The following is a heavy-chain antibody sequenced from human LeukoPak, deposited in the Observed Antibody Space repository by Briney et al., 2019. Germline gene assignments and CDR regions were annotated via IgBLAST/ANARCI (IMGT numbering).Heavy chain of an antibody. CDR1: GGSFSGYY. CDR2: INHSGST. V-gene: IGHV4-34*01. Sequence: SETLSLTCAVYGGSFSGYYWSWIRQPPGKGLEWIGEINHSGSTNYNPSLKSRVTISVDTSKNQFSLKVSSVTAADTAVYYCARGPLYYGSGSYYDFDYWGQGTLVTVSS. CDR3: ARGPLYYGSGSYYDFDY. D-gene: IGHD3-10*01. J-gene: IGHJ4*02.